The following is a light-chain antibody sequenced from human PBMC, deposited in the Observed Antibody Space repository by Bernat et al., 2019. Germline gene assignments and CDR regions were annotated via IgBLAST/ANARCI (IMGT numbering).Light chain of an antibody. Sequence: EIVLTQSPGTLSLSPGERATLSCRASQSVSSTYLAWYQQKPGQAPRLLIYAASSRATGVTDRFSGSGSGTDFTLTISRLEPEDFAVYYCLQYGYLPRTFGQGTKVEIK. J-gene: IGKJ1*01. CDR1: QSVSSTY. V-gene: IGKV3-20*01. CDR2: AAS. CDR3: LQYGYLPRT.